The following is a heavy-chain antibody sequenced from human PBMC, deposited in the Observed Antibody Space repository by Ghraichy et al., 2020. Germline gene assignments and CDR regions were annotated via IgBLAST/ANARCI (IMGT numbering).Heavy chain of an antibody. CDR2: IFTTGSA. CDR1: GDSISSYY. CDR3: ARAAVVVHNWFEP. D-gene: IGHD2-15*01. V-gene: IGHV4-4*07. Sequence: SETLSLTCTVSGDSISSYYWSWIRQPAGKGLEWIGRIFTTGSANYNPSLKSRVTMSVDTSKNQFSLKLSSVTAVDTAVYYCARAAVVVHNWFEPWGQGTLVTVSS. J-gene: IGHJ5*02.